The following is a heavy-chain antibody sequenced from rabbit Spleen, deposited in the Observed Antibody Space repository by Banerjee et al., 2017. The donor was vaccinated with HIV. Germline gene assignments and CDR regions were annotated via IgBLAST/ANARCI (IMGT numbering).Heavy chain of an antibody. CDR3: ARDTGSSFSSYGMDL. J-gene: IGHJ6*01. CDR2: IYAGTSGYT. D-gene: IGHD8-1*01. CDR1: GIDFSNNYY. Sequence: EESGGDLVKPGASLTLTCTASGIDFSNNYYMCWVRQAPGKGLEWIACIYAGTSGYTYYASWAKGRFTISKTSSTTVTLQMTSLTVADTATYFCARDTGSSFSSYGMDLWGPGTLVTVS. V-gene: IGHV1S40*01.